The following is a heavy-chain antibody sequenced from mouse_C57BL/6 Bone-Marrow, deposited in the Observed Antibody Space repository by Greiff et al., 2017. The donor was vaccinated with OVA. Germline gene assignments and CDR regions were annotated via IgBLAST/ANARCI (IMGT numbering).Heavy chain of an antibody. CDR2: IRSKSNNYAT. CDR3: VRHGYYAMDY. CDR1: GFSFNTYA. Sequence: EVKLVESGGGLVQPKGSLKLSCAASGFSFNTYAMNWVRQAPGQGLEWVARIRSKSNNYATYYADSVKDRFTISRADSESMLYLQMNNLKTEDTAMYYCVRHGYYAMDYWGQGTSVTVSS. J-gene: IGHJ4*01. V-gene: IGHV10-1*01.